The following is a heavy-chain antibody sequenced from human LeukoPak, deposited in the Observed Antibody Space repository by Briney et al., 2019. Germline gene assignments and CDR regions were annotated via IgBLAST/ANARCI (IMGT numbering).Heavy chain of an antibody. CDR1: GYTFTSYG. V-gene: IGHV1-18*01. Sequence: GASVTVSSMPSGYTFTSYGISWVRQAPGQGGEWMGWISAYNGNTKYAQKLQGRVTVTTDTSTSTAYMELRSLRSDDTAVYYCARATLVRGVIRSYFDYWGQGTLVTVSS. D-gene: IGHD3-10*01. CDR2: ISAYNGNT. CDR3: ARATLVRGVIRSYFDY. J-gene: IGHJ4*02.